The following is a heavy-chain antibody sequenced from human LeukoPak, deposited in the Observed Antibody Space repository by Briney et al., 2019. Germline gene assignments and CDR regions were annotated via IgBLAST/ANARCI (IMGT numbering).Heavy chain of an antibody. J-gene: IGHJ4*02. CDR3: ARPKQYYDFWSGYSYYFDY. CDR2: IYTSGTT. Sequence: PSETLSLTCTVSGGSISSYYWSWIRQPAGKGLEWIGRIYTSGTTNYNPSLKSRVTMSVDTSKNQFSLKLSSVTAADTAVYYCARPKQYYDFWSGYSYYFDYWGQGTLVTVSS. D-gene: IGHD3-3*01. V-gene: IGHV4-4*07. CDR1: GGSISSYY.